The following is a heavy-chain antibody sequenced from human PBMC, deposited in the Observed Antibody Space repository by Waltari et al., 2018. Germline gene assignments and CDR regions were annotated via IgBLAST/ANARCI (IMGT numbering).Heavy chain of an antibody. CDR3: TTLPYGDYGHFDY. J-gene: IGHJ4*02. V-gene: IGHV3-15*01. CDR1: GFTFSNAW. CDR2: IKSKTDGGTT. D-gene: IGHD4-17*01. Sequence: EVQLVESGGGLVKPGGSLRLSCAASGFTFSNAWLIWVRQAPGKGLGWVGHIKSKTDGGTTDYDEPVKGRFTISRDDSKNTRYLQMNSLKTEDTAVYYCTTLPYGDYGHFDYWGQGTLVTVSS.